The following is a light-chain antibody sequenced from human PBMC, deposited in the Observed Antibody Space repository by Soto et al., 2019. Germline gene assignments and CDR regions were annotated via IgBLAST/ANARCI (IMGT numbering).Light chain of an antibody. CDR1: QDIGKS. CDR3: AMYVTGPVT. J-gene: IGKJ1*01. V-gene: IGKV1-27*01. Sequence: DIQMTQSPSSLSASGGDRLTITCRASQDIGKSLAWYQQRPGKVPKPLIYAAFTLHYGVPSRCSGGGSGTHCTLTSGNLHPEEVATYYCAMYVTGPVTFCQWTKVAI. CDR2: AAF.